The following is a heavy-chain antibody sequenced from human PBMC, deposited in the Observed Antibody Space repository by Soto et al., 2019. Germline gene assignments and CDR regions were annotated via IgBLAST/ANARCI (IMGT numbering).Heavy chain of an antibody. J-gene: IGHJ4*02. CDR3: ARDDEDGSYCDLGY. D-gene: IGHD3-10*01. V-gene: IGHV3-30-3*01. Sequence: QVQLVESGGGVVQPGRSLRLSCAASGFTISNYIMHWVRQAPGKGLEWVAMILHDGNNKYYADSVKGRFTISRDNSKKTLYLQMNSLRTEDTAMYYCARDDEDGSYCDLGYWGQGTLVTVSS. CDR1: GFTISNYI. CDR2: ILHDGNNK.